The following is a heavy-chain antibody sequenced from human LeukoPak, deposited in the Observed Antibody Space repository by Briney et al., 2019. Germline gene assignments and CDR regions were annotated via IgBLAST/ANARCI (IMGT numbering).Heavy chain of an antibody. Sequence: PSETLSLTCTVSGGSISSGDYYWSWIRQPPGKGLEWIGYIYYSGSTYYNPSLKSRVTISVDTSKNQFSLKLSSVTAADTAVYYCARDGKYGEAFDIWGQGTMVTVSS. D-gene: IGHD4-23*01. J-gene: IGHJ3*02. CDR3: ARDGKYGEAFDI. V-gene: IGHV4-30-4*08. CDR2: IYYSGST. CDR1: GGSISSGDYY.